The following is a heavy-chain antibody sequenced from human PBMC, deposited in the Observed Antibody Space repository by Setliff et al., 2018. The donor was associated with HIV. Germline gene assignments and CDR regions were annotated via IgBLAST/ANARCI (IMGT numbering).Heavy chain of an antibody. CDR1: GYTFTNFY. CDR2: INPSGGST. J-gene: IGHJ6*03. Sequence: ASVKVSCKASGYTFTNFYIHWVRQAPGQGLEWLGMINPSGGSTTYAQKFQGRVTMTSDMSTSTVYMDLSSLGSEDTAMYYCARGGQYSGDYLPRDYYMDVWGKGTTVTVSS. V-gene: IGHV1-46*01. D-gene: IGHD1-26*01. CDR3: ARGGQYSGDYLPRDYYMDV.